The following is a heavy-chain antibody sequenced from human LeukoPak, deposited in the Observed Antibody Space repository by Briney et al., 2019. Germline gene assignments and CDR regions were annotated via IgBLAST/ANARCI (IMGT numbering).Heavy chain of an antibody. V-gene: IGHV4-59*12. Sequence: SETLSLTCTVSGGSISSYYWSWIRQPPGKGLEWIGYIYYSGSTNYNPSLKSRVTISVDTSKNQFSLKLSSVTAADTAMYYCARETFGSASYYFDYWGQGTLVTVSS. CDR1: GGSISSYY. D-gene: IGHD3-10*01. CDR3: ARETFGSASYYFDY. CDR2: IYYSGST. J-gene: IGHJ4*02.